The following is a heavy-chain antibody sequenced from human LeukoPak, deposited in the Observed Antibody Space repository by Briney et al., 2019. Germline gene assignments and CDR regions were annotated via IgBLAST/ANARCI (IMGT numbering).Heavy chain of an antibody. Sequence: ASVKVSCKASGYTFTSYYMHWVRQAPGQGLEWMGIINPSGGSTNYAQKFQGRVTMTRDTSTSTVYMELSSLRSEDTAVYYCAREAAAGLIVDYWGQGTLVTVSS. J-gene: IGHJ4*02. CDR1: GYTFTSYY. CDR2: INPSGGST. D-gene: IGHD6-13*01. V-gene: IGHV1-46*01. CDR3: AREAAAGLIVDY.